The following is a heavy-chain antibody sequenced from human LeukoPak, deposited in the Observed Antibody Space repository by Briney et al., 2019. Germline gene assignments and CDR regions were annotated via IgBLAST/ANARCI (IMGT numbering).Heavy chain of an antibody. J-gene: IGHJ5*02. CDR1: GGSISSSSYY. Sequence: SETLSLTCTVSGGSISSSSYYWGWIRQPPGKGLEWIGYIYYSGSTNYKPSLKSRVTISVDTSKNQFSLKLSSVTAADTAVYYCARGGYYGSGNDFRFDPWGQGTLVTVSS. CDR3: ARGGYYGSGNDFRFDP. D-gene: IGHD3-10*01. CDR2: IYYSGST. V-gene: IGHV4-61*05.